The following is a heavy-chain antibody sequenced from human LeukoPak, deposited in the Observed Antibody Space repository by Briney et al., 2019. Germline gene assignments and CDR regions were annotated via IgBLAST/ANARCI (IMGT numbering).Heavy chain of an antibody. D-gene: IGHD2-15*01. CDR2: ISSSSSYI. Sequence: PGGSLRLSCAASGFTFSSYSMNWVRQAPGKGLEWVSSISSSSSYIYYADSVKGRFTISRDNSKNTLYLQMNSLRAEDTAVYYCANHHGGGRNMDYWGQGTLVTVSS. J-gene: IGHJ4*02. V-gene: IGHV3-21*04. CDR1: GFTFSSYS. CDR3: ANHHGGGRNMDY.